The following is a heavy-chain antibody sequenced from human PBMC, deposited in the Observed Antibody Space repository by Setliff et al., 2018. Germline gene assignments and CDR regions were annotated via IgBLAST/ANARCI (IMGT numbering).Heavy chain of an antibody. CDR1: GYTFTGYY. CDR2: INPNSGGT. Sequence: GASVKVSCKTSGYTFTGYYIHWVRQAPGQRPEWMGRINPNSGGTNYAQKFQGRVTMTRDTSITTAYMDLTSLRSDDTAVYYCASGAAADAFHIWGLGTMVTVSS. V-gene: IGHV1-2*06. J-gene: IGHJ3*02. D-gene: IGHD6-25*01. CDR3: ASGAAADAFHI.